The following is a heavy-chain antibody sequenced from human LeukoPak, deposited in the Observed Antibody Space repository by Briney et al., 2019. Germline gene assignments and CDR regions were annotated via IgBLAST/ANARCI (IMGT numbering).Heavy chain of an antibody. CDR1: GYSFTNYA. Sequence: ASVKVSCKTSGYSFTNYALNWVRQAPGQGLEWLGWINTNTGNPTYAQGFTGRFVLSLDTSVSTAYLQISSLKAEDTAVYYCARHPSAGGGDYWGQGTLVTVSS. V-gene: IGHV7-4-1*02. CDR2: INTNTGNP. CDR3: ARHPSAGGGDY. J-gene: IGHJ4*02. D-gene: IGHD3-10*01.